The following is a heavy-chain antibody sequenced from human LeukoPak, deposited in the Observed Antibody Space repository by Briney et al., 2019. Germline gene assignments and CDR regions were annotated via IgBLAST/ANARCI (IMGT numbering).Heavy chain of an antibody. V-gene: IGHV1-18*01. D-gene: IGHD2-15*01. CDR3: ARLGSGARVSDY. Sequence: ASVKVSCKASGYTFTSYGISWVRQAPGQGLEWMGWINAYNGNTNYAQQLQGRVTMTTDTSTTTAYMELRSLRSDDTAVYYCARLGSGARVSDYWGQGTLVTVSS. CDR1: GYTFTSYG. CDR2: INAYNGNT. J-gene: IGHJ4*02.